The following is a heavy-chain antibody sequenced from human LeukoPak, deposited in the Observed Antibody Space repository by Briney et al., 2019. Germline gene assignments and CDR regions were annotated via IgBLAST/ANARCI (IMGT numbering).Heavy chain of an antibody. D-gene: IGHD5-18*01. Sequence: SVKVSCKASGGTFSSYAISRVRQAPGQGLEWMGGIIPIFGTANYAQKFQGRVTITADESTSTAYMELSSLRSEDTAVYYCARELGYGRNWFDPWGQGTLVTVSS. CDR1: GGTFSSYA. CDR2: IIPIFGTA. V-gene: IGHV1-69*01. CDR3: ARELGYGRNWFDP. J-gene: IGHJ5*02.